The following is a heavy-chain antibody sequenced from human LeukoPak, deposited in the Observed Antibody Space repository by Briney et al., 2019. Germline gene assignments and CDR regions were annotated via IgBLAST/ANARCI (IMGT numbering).Heavy chain of an antibody. D-gene: IGHD6-6*01. V-gene: IGHV4-30-2*01. CDR1: GGSISSGGYY. CDR2: IYHSGST. Sequence: PSETLSLTCTVSGGSISSGGYYWSWIRQPPGKGLEWIGYIYHSGSTYYNPSLKSRVTISVDRSKNQFSLKLSSATAADTAVYYCARGTITIAARPFDYWGQGTLVTVSS. CDR3: ARGTITIAARPFDY. J-gene: IGHJ4*02.